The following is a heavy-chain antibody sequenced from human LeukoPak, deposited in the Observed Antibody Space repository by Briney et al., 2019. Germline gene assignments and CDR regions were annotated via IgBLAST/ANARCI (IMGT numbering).Heavy chain of an antibody. D-gene: IGHD3-3*01. CDR2: INNSGST. CDR3: ARDRDVLRFLEWTGGFDY. V-gene: IGHV4-34*01. J-gene: IGHJ4*02. Sequence: SETLSLTCAVYGGSLSGHYWSWIRQPPGKGLEWIGEINNSGSTNYNPSLKSRVTISVDTSKNQFSLKLSSVTAADTAVYYCARDRDVLRFLEWTGGFDYWGQGTLVTVSS. CDR1: GGSLSGHY.